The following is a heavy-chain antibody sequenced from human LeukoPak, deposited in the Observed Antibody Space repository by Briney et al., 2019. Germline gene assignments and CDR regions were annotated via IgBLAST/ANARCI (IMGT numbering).Heavy chain of an antibody. Sequence: PGGSLRLSCAASGFTFSSYWMSWVRQAPGKGLEWVANIKQDGSEKYYVDSVKGRFTISRDNAKNSLYLRMNSLRAEDTAVYYCARDKYSCSWYVSDYWGQGTLVTVSS. D-gene: IGHD6-13*01. CDR1: GFTFSSYW. CDR2: IKQDGSEK. V-gene: IGHV3-7*01. J-gene: IGHJ4*02. CDR3: ARDKYSCSWYVSDY.